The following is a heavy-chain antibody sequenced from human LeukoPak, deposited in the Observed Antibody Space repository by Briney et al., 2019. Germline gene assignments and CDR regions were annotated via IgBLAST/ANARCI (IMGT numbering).Heavy chain of an antibody. Sequence: GGSLRLSCAASGFTFSDYYMSWIRQAPGKGLEWVSYISSSGSTLYYADSVKGRFTISRDNAKNSLYLQMNSLRAEDTAIYYCTTDTWYSAGHWGQGTLVTVSS. CDR1: GFTFSDYY. D-gene: IGHD2-15*01. J-gene: IGHJ4*02. CDR2: ISSSGSTL. CDR3: TTDTWYSAGH. V-gene: IGHV3-11*01.